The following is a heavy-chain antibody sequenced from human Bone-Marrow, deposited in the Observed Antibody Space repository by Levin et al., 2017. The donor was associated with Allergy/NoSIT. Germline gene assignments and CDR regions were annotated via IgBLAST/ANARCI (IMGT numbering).Heavy chain of an antibody. V-gene: IGHV3-7*01. CDR2: LKQDGSVK. CDR1: EFTFSNYW. Sequence: PGESLKISCAASEFTFSNYWMNWFRQAPGKGLQWVANLKQDGSVKNYADSVKGRFTISRDNTKNSLYLQMNSLRADDTAVYYCARGASGACDIWGQGTMVTVSS. J-gene: IGHJ3*02. CDR3: ARGASGACDI.